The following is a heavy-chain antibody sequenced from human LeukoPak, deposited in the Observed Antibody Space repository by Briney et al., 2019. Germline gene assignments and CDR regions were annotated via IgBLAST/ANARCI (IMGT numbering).Heavy chain of an antibody. CDR2: ISGRGASK. CDR1: GLTFNNYA. CDR3: AKGVVVAPDVTPFDY. Sequence: HAGGSLRLSCAVSGLTFNNYAMSWVRQAPGKGLEWVSGISGRGASKYYADSVKGRFTISRDNSKNTLYLQMNSLRAEDTAVYYCAKGVVVAPDVTPFDYWGQGTLVTVSS. V-gene: IGHV3-23*01. D-gene: IGHD2-2*01. J-gene: IGHJ4*02.